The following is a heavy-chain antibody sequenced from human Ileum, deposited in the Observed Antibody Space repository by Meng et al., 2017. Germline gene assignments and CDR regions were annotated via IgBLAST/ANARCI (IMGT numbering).Heavy chain of an antibody. CDR1: GFIFSTSS. CDR2: ISGSGGST. J-gene: IGHJ5*02. D-gene: IGHD1-26*01. Sequence: VELFAFGGGLVPPGGSLRLSCAASGFIFSTSSMTWVRQAPGKGLEWVSSISGSGGSTYYADSVRGRFTVSRDNSKDTLYLQMNSLRVEDTAVYSCARDFRGSGNYGWFDPWGQGTLVTVSS. V-gene: IGHV3-23*01. CDR3: ARDFRGSGNYGWFDP.